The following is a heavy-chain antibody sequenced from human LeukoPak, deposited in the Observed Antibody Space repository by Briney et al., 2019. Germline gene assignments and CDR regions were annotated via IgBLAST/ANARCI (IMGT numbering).Heavy chain of an antibody. D-gene: IGHD6-13*01. V-gene: IGHV4-59*08. J-gene: IGHJ4*02. Sequence: SETLSLTCTVSGGSISSYYWSWIRQPPGKGLEWIGYIYYSGSTNYNPSLKSRVTISVDTSKNQFSLKLSSVTAADTAVYYCAGSGYSSSWPDYWGQGTLVTVSS. CDR2: IYYSGST. CDR3: AGSGYSSSWPDY. CDR1: GGSISSYY.